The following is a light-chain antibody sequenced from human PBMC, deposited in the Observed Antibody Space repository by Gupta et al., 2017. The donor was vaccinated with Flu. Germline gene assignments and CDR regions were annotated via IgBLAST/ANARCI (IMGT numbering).Light chain of an antibody. CDR2: AAS. CDR3: QKYNSAPRT. J-gene: IGKJ1*01. Sequence: GDRVTITCRASQGISNYLAWYQQKPGKVPKLLIYAASTLQSGVPSRFSGNGSGTDFTLTISSLQPEDVATYYCQKYNSAPRTFGQGTKVEIK. CDR1: QGISNY. V-gene: IGKV1-27*01.